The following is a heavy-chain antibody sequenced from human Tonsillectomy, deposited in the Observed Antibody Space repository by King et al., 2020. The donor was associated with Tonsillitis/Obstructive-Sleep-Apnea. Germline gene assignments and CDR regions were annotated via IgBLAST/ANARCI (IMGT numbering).Heavy chain of an antibody. Sequence: VQLQQWGAGLLKPSETLSLTCAVYGGSFSGYYWSWIRQPPGKGLEWIGEINHSGSTNYNPSLKSRVTISVDTSKNQFSLKLSSVTAADTAVYYCARGGGYCSSTSCSYYYMDVWGKGTTVTVSS. CDR1: GGSFSGYY. CDR3: ARGGGYCSSTSCSYYYMDV. J-gene: IGHJ6*03. D-gene: IGHD2-2*01. V-gene: IGHV4-34*01. CDR2: INHSGST.